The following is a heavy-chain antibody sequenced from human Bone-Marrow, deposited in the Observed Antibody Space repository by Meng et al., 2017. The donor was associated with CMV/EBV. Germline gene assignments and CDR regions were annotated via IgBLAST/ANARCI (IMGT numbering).Heavy chain of an antibody. J-gene: IGHJ6*02. Sequence: ASVNVSWKASGYTFSSYGISWVRQAPGQGLEWMGWISAYNGNTNFAQKLQGRVTMTTDTSTSTAYLELRSLRSDDTAVYYCARVPDCSSTNCYTSSYGMDVWGQGTTVTVSS. CDR2: ISAYNGNT. CDR1: GYTFSSYG. D-gene: IGHD2-2*02. CDR3: ARVPDCSSTNCYTSSYGMDV. V-gene: IGHV1-18*01.